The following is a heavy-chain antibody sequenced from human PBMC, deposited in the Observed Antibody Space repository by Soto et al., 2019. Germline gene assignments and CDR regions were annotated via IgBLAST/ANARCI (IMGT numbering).Heavy chain of an antibody. Sequence: QVQLQESGPGLVKPSETLSLTCTVSGGYISSYYWTWIRQPPGTGLEWIGYIYYSGSTNYNPSLKSRVTMSIDTSKNQFSLKLSSVTAADTAVYYCARAFGSTMPSLFWGQGTLVTVSS. V-gene: IGHV4-59*01. D-gene: IGHD2-2*01. CDR1: GGYISSYY. CDR3: ARAFGSTMPSLF. J-gene: IGHJ4*02. CDR2: IYYSGST.